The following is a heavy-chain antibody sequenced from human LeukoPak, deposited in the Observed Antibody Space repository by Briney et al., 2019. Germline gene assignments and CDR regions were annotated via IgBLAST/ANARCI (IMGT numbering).Heavy chain of an antibody. CDR2: FDPEDGET. J-gene: IGHJ6*02. Sequence: ASVKVSCKVSGYTLTELSMHWGRQAPGKGLEWMGGFDPEDGETIYAQKFQGRVTMTEDTSTDTAYMELSSLRSEDTAVYYCATVSDFWSGSKRRGMDVWGQGTTVTVSS. D-gene: IGHD3-3*01. CDR1: GYTLTELS. CDR3: ATVSDFWSGSKRRGMDV. V-gene: IGHV1-24*01.